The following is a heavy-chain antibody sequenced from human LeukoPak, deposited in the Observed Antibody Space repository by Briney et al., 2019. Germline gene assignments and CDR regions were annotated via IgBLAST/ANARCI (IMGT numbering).Heavy chain of an antibody. V-gene: IGHV3-64*04. D-gene: IGHD3-22*01. J-gene: IGHJ4*02. CDR3: ARGLYYDSGYFDY. CDR2: ISRDGGST. Sequence: PGGSLRLSCSASGFSFSTYAMSWVRQAPGKGLEYVSAISRDGGSTYYADSVKGRFAISRDNSKNTLYLQMSSLRAEDTAVYYCARGLYYDSGYFDYWGQGTLVTVSS. CDR1: GFSFSTYA.